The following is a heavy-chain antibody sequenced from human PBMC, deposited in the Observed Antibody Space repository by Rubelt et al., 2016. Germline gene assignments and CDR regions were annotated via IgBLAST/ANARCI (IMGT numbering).Heavy chain of an antibody. D-gene: IGHD2-15*01. CDR3: ARWRGCSGGSCYPGFAWYYYGMDV. V-gene: IGHV3-30*07. Sequence: VKGRFTISRDNSKNTLYLQMNSLRAEDTAVYYCARWRGCSGGSCYPGFAWYYYGMDVWGQGTTVTVSS. J-gene: IGHJ6*02.